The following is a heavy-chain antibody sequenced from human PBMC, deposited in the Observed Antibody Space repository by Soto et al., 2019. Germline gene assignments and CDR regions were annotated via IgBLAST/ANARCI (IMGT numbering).Heavy chain of an antibody. CDR1: GFTFDDYA. D-gene: IGHD2-2*01. CDR2: VDWNGGGT. J-gene: IGHJ6*03. Sequence: GGSLRLSCAASGFTFDDYAMSWVRQAPGKGLEWVSGVDWNGGGTGYVDSVKGRFTISRDNAKNSLYLQMNSLRAEDTALYYCARRGLIPADTKWDSYYYYYMYVWGKGTTVTVSS. CDR3: ARRGLIPADTKWDSYYYYYMYV. V-gene: IGHV3-20*04.